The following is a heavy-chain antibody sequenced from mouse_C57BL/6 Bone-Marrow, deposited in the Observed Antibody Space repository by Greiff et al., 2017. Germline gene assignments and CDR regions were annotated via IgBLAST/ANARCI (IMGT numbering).Heavy chain of an antibody. Sequence: VQLQQPGAELVKPGASVKLSCKASGYTFTSYWMHWVKQRPGRGLEWIGKIDPTSGRTKYNEKFKSKATLTVDKPSSTAYMQRSSLTSEDAAVYYGAREGNGYYWYFDVWGTGTTVTVAS. V-gene: IGHV1-72*01. CDR1: GYTFTSYW. D-gene: IGHD2-2*01. CDR2: IDPTSGRT. J-gene: IGHJ1*03. CDR3: AREGNGYYWYFDV.